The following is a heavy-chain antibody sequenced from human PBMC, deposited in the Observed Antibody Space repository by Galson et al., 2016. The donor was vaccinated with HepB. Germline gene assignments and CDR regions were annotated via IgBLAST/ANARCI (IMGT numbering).Heavy chain of an antibody. J-gene: IGHJ4*02. CDR1: GFTVSTNY. D-gene: IGHD5-18*01. V-gene: IGHV3-53*01. Sequence: SLRLSCAASGFTVSTNYMSWVRQAPGKGLEWVSVIYSSGSTYYADSVKGRFTFSRDNSKNTLYLQMNSLRAEDTAVYYCANGGGYSYATRVDYWGQGTLVTVSS. CDR2: IYSSGST. CDR3: ANGGGYSYATRVDY.